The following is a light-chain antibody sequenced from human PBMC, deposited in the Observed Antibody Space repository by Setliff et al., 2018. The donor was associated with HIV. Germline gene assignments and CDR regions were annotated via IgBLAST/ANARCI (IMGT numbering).Light chain of an antibody. J-gene: IGLJ1*01. CDR3: SSYTFSSTPYV. CDR1: SSDVGGSNY. CDR2: EVS. V-gene: IGLV2-14*01. Sequence: QSVLAQPASVSGSPGQSITISCTGTSSDVGGSNYVSWYQQHPGKAPKLMIYEVSNRPSWVSNRFSGSKSGNTASLTISGLQAEDEADYYCSSYTFSSTPYVFGTGTKATGL.